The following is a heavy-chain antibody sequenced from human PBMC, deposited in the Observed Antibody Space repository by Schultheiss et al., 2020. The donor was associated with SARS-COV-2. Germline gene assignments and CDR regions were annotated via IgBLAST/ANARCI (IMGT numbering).Heavy chain of an antibody. J-gene: IGHJ6*02. Sequence: GGSLRLSCAASGFTFSSYAMHWVRQAPGKGMEWVAVISYDGSNKYYADSVKGRFTISRDNSKNTLYLQMNSVRAEDTAVYYCAKDPNPSLPRDIVVVPAAMGAYYCYGMGVLGQATTVTGSS. CDR2: ISYDGSNK. CDR1: GFTFSSYA. D-gene: IGHD2-2*01. V-gene: IGHV3-30-3*01. CDR3: AKDPNPSLPRDIVVVPAAMGAYYCYGMGV.